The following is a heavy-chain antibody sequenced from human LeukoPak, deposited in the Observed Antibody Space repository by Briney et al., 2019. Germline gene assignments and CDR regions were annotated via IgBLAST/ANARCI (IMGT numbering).Heavy chain of an antibody. D-gene: IGHD7-27*01. CDR3: ANNGDSRY. CDR2: IKQDGSEK. V-gene: IGHV3-7*01. Sequence: PAGSLRLSCAASGFTFSSYWMSWVRQAPGKGLEWVANIKQDGSEKHYVDSVKGRFTISRDNAKNALYLQLNSRRAEDTAVYHCANNGDSRYWGQGTLVTVSS. CDR1: GFTFSSYW. J-gene: IGHJ4*02.